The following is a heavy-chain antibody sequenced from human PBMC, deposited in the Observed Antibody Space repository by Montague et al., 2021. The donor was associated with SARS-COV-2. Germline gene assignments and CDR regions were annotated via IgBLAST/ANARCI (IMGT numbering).Heavy chain of an antibody. J-gene: IGHJ4*02. V-gene: IGHV4-34*01. CDR1: GGSFSGYY. Sequence: SETLSLTCAVYGGSFSGYYWSWIRQPPGKGLEWIGEINHSGSTNYNPSLKSRVTISVDTSKNQFSLKLSSVTAADTAVYYCARGWGYYDSSGYSLFDYWGQGTLVTVSS. CDR3: ARGWGYYDSSGYSLFDY. D-gene: IGHD3-22*01. CDR2: INHSGST.